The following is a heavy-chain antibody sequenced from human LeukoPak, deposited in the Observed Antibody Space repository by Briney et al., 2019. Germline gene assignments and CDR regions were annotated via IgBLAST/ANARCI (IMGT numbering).Heavy chain of an antibody. V-gene: IGHV4-34*01. CDR2: INHSGST. Sequence: SETLSLTCAVYGGSFRCCYWIWLRQPPGKGLEWIGEINHSGSTNYNPSLKSRVTISVDTSKNQFSLKLSSVTAADTAVYYCAGILVWFGEELDYWGQGTLVTVSS. CDR3: AGILVWFGEELDY. D-gene: IGHD3-10*01. J-gene: IGHJ4*02. CDR1: GGSFRCCY.